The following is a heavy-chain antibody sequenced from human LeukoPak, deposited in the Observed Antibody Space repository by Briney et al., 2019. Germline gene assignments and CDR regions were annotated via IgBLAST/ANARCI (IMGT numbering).Heavy chain of an antibody. Sequence: GGSLRLSCAASGFTFSTYWMHWVRQAPGKGLEWVSSIYSAGATFYADSVKDRFTISRDTSENTLHLQMSSLRVEDAAVYYCARDLVVAGTYGFGNWGQGTLVAVSS. CDR1: GFTFSTYW. CDR2: IYSAGAT. J-gene: IGHJ4*02. D-gene: IGHD2-15*01. V-gene: IGHV3-66*01. CDR3: ARDLVVAGTYGFGN.